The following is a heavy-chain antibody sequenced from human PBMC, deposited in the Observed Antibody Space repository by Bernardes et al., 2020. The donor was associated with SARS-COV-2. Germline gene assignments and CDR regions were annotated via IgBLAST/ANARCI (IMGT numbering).Heavy chain of an antibody. V-gene: IGHV3-30*03. D-gene: IGHD3-9*01. CDR3: VRGGWKRVPQYFFDH. CDR1: GFDFGEYA. J-gene: IGHJ5*02. CDR2: VSFDARDK. Sequence: GGSLRLSCAASGFDFGEYAMNWVRQAPGKGLEWVAVVSFDARDKYYLDSVKGRFTVSRDNSDNTVSLQMNSLRPEDRGLYYCVRGGWKRVPQYFFDHWGQGSPVTVSS.